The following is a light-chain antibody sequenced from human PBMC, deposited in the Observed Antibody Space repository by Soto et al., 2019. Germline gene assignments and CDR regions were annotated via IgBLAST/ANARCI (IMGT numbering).Light chain of an antibody. J-gene: IGKJ4*01. CDR1: QDISSW. CDR3: QQGDTFPLT. CDR2: AAS. V-gene: IGKV1-12*01. Sequence: DIQMTQSPSSVSASVGDRVTITCRASQDISSWLVWYQQKSGKAPQLLIYAASRLQSGVPSRFSGSGSGTDFTLTISSLQPEDFATYFCQQGDTFPLTFGGGTKVELK.